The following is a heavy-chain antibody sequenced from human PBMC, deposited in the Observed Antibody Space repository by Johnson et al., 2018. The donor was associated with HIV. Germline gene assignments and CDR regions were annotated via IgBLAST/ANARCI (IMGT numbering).Heavy chain of an antibody. CDR3: AREGGDCSSTSCYQDAFDI. CDR2: ISYDGSNK. V-gene: IGHV3-30*04. Sequence: QVQLVESGGGVVQPGGSLRLSCAASGFTFSSYAMHWVRQAPGKGLAWVAVISYDGSNKYYAASVKGRFTISRDNSKNTLYLQMNSLRAEDTAVYYCAREGGDCSSTSCYQDAFDIWGQGTMVTVSS. J-gene: IGHJ3*02. CDR1: GFTFSSYA. D-gene: IGHD2-2*01.